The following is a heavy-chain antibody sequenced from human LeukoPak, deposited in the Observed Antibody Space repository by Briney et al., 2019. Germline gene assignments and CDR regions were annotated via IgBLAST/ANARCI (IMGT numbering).Heavy chain of an antibody. J-gene: IGHJ4*02. Sequence: ASVKVSCKASGYTFTSYYMHWVRQAPGQGLEWMGIINPSGGSTSYAQKFQGRVTMTRDTSTSTVYMELSSLRSEDTAVYYCAVGRRRIAAAGTPDYWGQGTLVTVSS. CDR1: GYTFTSYY. CDR3: AVGRRRIAAAGTPDY. V-gene: IGHV1-46*01. D-gene: IGHD6-13*01. CDR2: INPSGGST.